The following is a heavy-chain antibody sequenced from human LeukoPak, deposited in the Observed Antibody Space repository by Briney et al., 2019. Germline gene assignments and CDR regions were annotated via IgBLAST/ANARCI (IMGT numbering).Heavy chain of an antibody. J-gene: IGHJ4*02. CDR1: GFTFSSYG. CDR3: AKDHPRPGIGEPFDY. CDR2: IRYDGSNK. D-gene: IGHD3-10*01. V-gene: IGHV3-30*02. Sequence: QAGGSLRLSCAASGFTFSSYGMHWVRQAPGKGLEWVAFIRYDGSNKYYADSVKGRFTISRDNSKNTLYLQMNSLRAEDTAVYYCAKDHPRPGIGEPFDYWGQGTLVTVSS.